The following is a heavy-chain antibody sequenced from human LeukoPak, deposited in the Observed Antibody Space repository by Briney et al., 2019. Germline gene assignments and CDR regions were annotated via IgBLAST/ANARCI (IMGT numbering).Heavy chain of an antibody. Sequence: SETLSLTCTVSGGSINSSSYYWGWIRQPPGTGLEWIGSIFYSGNTYDNPSLKSRVTISVDTSKNQFSLKLSSVTAADTAVYYCAREVGATDYWGQGTLVTVSS. CDR1: GGSINSSSYY. CDR3: AREVGATDY. V-gene: IGHV4-39*02. CDR2: IFYSGNT. J-gene: IGHJ4*02. D-gene: IGHD1-26*01.